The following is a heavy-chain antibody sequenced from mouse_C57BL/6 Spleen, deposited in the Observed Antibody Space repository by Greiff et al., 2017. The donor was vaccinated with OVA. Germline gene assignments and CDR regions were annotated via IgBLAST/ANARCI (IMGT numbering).Heavy chain of an antibody. Sequence: EVKLVESGGGLVQPKGSLKLSCAASGFSFNTYAMNWVRQAPGKGLEWVARIRSKSNNYATYYADSVKDRFTISRDDSESMLYLQMNNLKTEDTAMYYCVRNYPWDYAMDYWGQGTSVTVSS. CDR3: VRNYPWDYAMDY. CDR1: GFSFNTYA. CDR2: IRSKSNNYAT. D-gene: IGHD2-1*01. J-gene: IGHJ4*01. V-gene: IGHV10-1*01.